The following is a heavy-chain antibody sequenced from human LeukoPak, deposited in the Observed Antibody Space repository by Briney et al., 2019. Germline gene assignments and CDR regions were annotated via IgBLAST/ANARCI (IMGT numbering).Heavy chain of an antibody. CDR3: ATVIMVSNDYEEVAEYFQH. CDR2: INRDGRED. D-gene: IGHD4-17*01. V-gene: IGHV3-7*01. Sequence: SGGSLRLSCVVSGFTFSNYWMSWVRQAPGKGLEWVANINRDGREDYYVDSVKGRFTISRDNAKNSLYLQMNSLRAEDTAIYYGATVIMVSNDYEEVAEYFQHWGQGTLVTVSS. CDR1: GFTFSNYW. J-gene: IGHJ1*01.